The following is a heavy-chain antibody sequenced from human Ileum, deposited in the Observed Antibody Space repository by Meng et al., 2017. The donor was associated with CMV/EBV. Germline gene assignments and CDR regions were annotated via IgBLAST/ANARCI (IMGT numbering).Heavy chain of an antibody. Sequence: QVQPQESGPGLVKPSETLSPTCTVSGASITSFYWSWIRQPAGKALEWIGRIYHGGSTNYNPSLKSRVTLSVDTSKNQFSMRLTSVTAADTAVYYCARGPGGFGDFNFDYWGQGTLVTVSS. CDR2: IYHGGST. CDR1: GASITSFY. D-gene: IGHD3-16*01. CDR3: ARGPGGFGDFNFDY. J-gene: IGHJ4*02. V-gene: IGHV4-4*07.